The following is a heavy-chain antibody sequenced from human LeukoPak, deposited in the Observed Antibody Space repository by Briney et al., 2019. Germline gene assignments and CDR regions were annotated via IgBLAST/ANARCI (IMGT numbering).Heavy chain of an antibody. Sequence: GGSLRLSCAASGFTFSSYAMSWVRQAPGKGLEWVGRIKSKPDGGAIDYAAPVKGRFIISRDDSKDMLYLQMNSLKTEDTGVYYCTRDKLELRQFDYWGQGTLVTVSS. CDR3: TRDKLELRQFDY. J-gene: IGHJ4*02. CDR2: IKSKPDGGAI. D-gene: IGHD1-26*01. V-gene: IGHV3-15*01. CDR1: GFTFSSYA.